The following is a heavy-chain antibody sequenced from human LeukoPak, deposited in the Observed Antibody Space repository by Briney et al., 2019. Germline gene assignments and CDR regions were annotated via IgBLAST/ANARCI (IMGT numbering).Heavy chain of an antibody. CDR3: ARDPGAFPYFFDC. J-gene: IGHJ4*02. CDR1: GFTFNNYA. Sequence: GGSLRLSCAASGFTFNNYALTWVRQTPGKGLEGVSAISGDGVSPYYADSVRGRFTISRDNSKNTLYLQMNSLRVEDTAVYFCARDPGAFPYFFDCWGQGTLVTVSS. CDR2: ISGDGVSP. D-gene: IGHD4/OR15-4a*01. V-gene: IGHV3-23*01.